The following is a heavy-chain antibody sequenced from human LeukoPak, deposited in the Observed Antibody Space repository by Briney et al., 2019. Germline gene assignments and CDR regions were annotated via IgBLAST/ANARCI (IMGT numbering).Heavy chain of an antibody. V-gene: IGHV4-59*01. CDR2: VYYSGST. J-gene: IGHJ4*02. D-gene: IGHD3-3*01. CDR1: GVSISSYY. CDR3: ARVLGYDFWSGGTFDY. Sequence: SETLSLTCTVSGVSISSYYWSWIRQPPGKGLEWIGYVYYSGSTNYNPSPKSRVTISVDTSKNQFSLKLSSVTAADTAVYYCARVLGYDFWSGGTFDYWGQGTLVTVSS.